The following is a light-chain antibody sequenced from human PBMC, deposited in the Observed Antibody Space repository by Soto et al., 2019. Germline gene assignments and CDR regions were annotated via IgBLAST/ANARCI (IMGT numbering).Light chain of an antibody. J-gene: IGKJ2*01. CDR1: QSVSRN. CDR3: QQYGDWPPET. Sequence: EVVLTQSPATLSVSPGDRATLSCRASQSVSRNLAWYQQKPGQAPRLLIYGASTRAAGVPARFSGSGSATEFTLSISRLLSADVAVYYCQQYGDWPPETFGQGTKLEI. CDR2: GAS. V-gene: IGKV3-15*01.